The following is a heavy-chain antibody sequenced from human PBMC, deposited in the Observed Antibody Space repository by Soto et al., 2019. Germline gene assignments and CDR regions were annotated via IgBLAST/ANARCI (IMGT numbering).Heavy chain of an antibody. CDR1: SGSISSYS. J-gene: IGHJ4*02. V-gene: IGHV4-59*01. D-gene: IGHD2-15*01. Sequence: QVQLQESGPGLVKPSETLSLTCTVSSGSISSYSWSWIRQPPGKGLEWIGHIYYSGSTNHNPSLKSRVTIAVDTSKNQFSLELSSVTAADTAVYYCARGTPGGYCSGGECYSENDSWGQGTLVTVSS. CDR2: IYYSGST. CDR3: ARGTPGGYCSGGECYSENDS.